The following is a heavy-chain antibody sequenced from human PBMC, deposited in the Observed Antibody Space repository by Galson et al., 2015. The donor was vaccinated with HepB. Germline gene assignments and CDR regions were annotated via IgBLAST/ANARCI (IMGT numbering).Heavy chain of an antibody. CDR3: ARDHDHSDTSAQKGADDCFDI. V-gene: IGHV1-69*13. D-gene: IGHD3-3*01. CDR2: ITPTSGTT. J-gene: IGHJ3*02. Sequence: SVKVSCKASGGTFSSFGISWVRQVPGQGLEWMGEITPTSGTTKYSWKFQGRVKITADEFTTTAYMEMTSLRPEDTAVYYCARDHDHSDTSAQKGADDCFDIWGQVTVVTGSS. CDR1: GGTFSSFG.